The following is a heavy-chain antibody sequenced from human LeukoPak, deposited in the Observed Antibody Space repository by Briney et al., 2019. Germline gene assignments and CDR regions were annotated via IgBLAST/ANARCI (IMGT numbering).Heavy chain of an antibody. CDR2: IYSGGST. D-gene: IGHD4-17*01. CDR1: GFTVSSNY. V-gene: IGHV3-66*01. CDR3: ARDAATAHDAFDI. Sequence: GGSLRLSCAASGFTVSSNYMSWVRQAPGKGLEWVSVIYSGGSTYYADAVKGRFTISRDNSKNTLYLQMNSLRAEDTAVYYCARDAATAHDAFDIWGQGTMVTVSS. J-gene: IGHJ3*02.